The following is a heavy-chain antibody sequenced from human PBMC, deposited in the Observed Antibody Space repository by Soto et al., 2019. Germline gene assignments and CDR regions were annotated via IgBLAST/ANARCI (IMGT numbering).Heavy chain of an antibody. V-gene: IGHV3-23*05. Sequence: EGRVVESGGDLVQPGDSLTISCAASGFTFSTYAMSWVRQAPGKGLEWVSGIHKTGTITFYADSVKGRFTISRDNSKNTLYLHMRSLRDGDTAVYYCVRDLNYKFFFDLWGQGTLVTVSS. J-gene: IGHJ4*02. CDR1: GFTFSTYA. D-gene: IGHD3-10*01. CDR3: VRDLNYKFFFDL. CDR2: IHKTGTIT.